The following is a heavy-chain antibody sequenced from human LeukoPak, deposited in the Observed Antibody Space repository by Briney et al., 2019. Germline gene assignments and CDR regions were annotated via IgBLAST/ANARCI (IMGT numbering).Heavy chain of an antibody. CDR3: ARAHNWKYGSFDF. V-gene: IGHV3-21*01. J-gene: IGHJ4*02. Sequence: TGGSLRLSCAASGFTFSSYSMNWVRQAPGKGLEWVSCISSSSSYIYYADSVKGRFTISRDNAKNSLYLQMNSLRAEDTAVYYCARAHNWKYGSFDFWGQGTLVTVSS. D-gene: IGHD1-7*01. CDR2: ISSSSSYI. CDR1: GFTFSSYS.